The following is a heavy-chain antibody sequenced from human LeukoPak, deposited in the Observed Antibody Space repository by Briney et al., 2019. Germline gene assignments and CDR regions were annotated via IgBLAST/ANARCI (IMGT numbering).Heavy chain of an antibody. CDR1: GFTFGDYA. V-gene: IGHV3-49*03. D-gene: IGHD1-20*01. Sequence: GGSLRLSCTASGFTFGDYAMSWFRQAPGKGLEWVGFIRSKAYGGTTEYAASVKGRFTISRDDSKSIAYLQMNSLKTEDTAVYYCTRGVTGTQPSDAFDIWGQGTMVTVSS. CDR2: IRSKAYGGTT. CDR3: TRGVTGTQPSDAFDI. J-gene: IGHJ3*02.